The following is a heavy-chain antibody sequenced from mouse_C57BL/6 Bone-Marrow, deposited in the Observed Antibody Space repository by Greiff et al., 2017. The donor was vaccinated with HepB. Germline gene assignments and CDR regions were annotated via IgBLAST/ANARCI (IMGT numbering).Heavy chain of an antibody. Sequence: VKLMESDAEFVKPGASVKISCKVSGYTFTDHTIHWVKKRPEQGLEWIGYIYPRDGSTKYNEKFKGKATLTADKSSSTAYMQLNSLTSEDSAVYFCARGDYDYDGFAYWGQGTLVTVSA. CDR1: GYTFTDHT. D-gene: IGHD2-4*01. J-gene: IGHJ3*01. CDR2: IYPRDGST. V-gene: IGHV1-78*01. CDR3: ARGDYDYDGFAY.